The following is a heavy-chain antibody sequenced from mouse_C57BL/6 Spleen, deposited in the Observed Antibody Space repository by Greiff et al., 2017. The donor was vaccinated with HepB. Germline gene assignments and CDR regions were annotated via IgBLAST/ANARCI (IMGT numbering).Heavy chain of an antibody. D-gene: IGHD1-1*01. CDR2: INPSTGGT. CDR3: ARARYYGSPDWYFDV. J-gene: IGHJ1*03. Sequence: EVKLMESGPELVKPGASVKISCKASGYSFTGYYMNWVKQSPEKSLEWIGEINPSTGGTTYNQKFKAKATLTVDKSSSTAYMQLKSLTSEDSAVYYCARARYYGSPDWYFDVWGTGTTVTVSS. CDR1: GYSFTGYY. V-gene: IGHV1-42*01.